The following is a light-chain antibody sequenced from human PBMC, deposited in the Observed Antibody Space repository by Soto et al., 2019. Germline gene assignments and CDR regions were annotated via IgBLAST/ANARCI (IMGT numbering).Light chain of an antibody. CDR2: DTS. V-gene: IGKV3-20*01. Sequence: EIVLTQYPGTLSLSPGERATLSCRASQSVSNNYLAWYQQKPGQAPRLLIYDTSNRATGIPDRFSGSGSATDFTLTISRLEPEDFALYYCQQYGSSPITFGQGTRLEIK. CDR1: QSVSNNY. CDR3: QQYGSSPIT. J-gene: IGKJ5*01.